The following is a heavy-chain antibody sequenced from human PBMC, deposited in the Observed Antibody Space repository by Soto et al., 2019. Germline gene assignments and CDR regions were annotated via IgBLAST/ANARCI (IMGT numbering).Heavy chain of an antibody. CDR2: IYYSGST. CDR1: GDSISSSSYY. Sequence: PSETLSLTCTVSGDSISSSSYYWGWIRQPPGKGLEWIGNIYYSGSTYYNPSLKSRVTISVDTSKNQFSLKLSSVTAADTAVYFCARQEQLVYYYFDYWGHGTLVTVSS. V-gene: IGHV4-39*01. J-gene: IGHJ4*01. D-gene: IGHD6-6*01. CDR3: ARQEQLVYYYFDY.